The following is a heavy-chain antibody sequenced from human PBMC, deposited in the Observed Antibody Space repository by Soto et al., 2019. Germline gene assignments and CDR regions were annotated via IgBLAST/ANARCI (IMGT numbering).Heavy chain of an antibody. J-gene: IGHJ3*02. CDR3: ARANDLNAVEM. CDR2: IYSGGTY. V-gene: IGHV3-53*04. CDR1: GFSVSATKY. Sequence: EVQLVESGGGLVQPGGSLRLSCVASGFSVSATKYMNWLRQAPDKGLEWVSVIYSGGTYYYADSVKGRFTISRHDSKNTLYIQMDSLRTEDTAVYVGARANDLNAVEMWGQGTMVTVSS.